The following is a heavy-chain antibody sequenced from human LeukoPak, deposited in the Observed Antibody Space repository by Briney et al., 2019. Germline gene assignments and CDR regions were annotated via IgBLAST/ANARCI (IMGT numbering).Heavy chain of an antibody. CDR1: GFSLTTYP. V-gene: IGHV3-7*03. CDR2: VNRDGSET. J-gene: IGHJ6*02. Sequence: GGSLRLSCSAYGFSLTTYPMAWVRQAPGKGLEWVANVNRDGSETYYLDSVKGRFTISKDNAKNSLYLQMNSLRAEDTALYHCARNNGMDVWGQGTTVIVSS. CDR3: ARNNGMDV.